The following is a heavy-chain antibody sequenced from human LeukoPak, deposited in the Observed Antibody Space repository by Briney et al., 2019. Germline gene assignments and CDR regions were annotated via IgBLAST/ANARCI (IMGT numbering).Heavy chain of an antibody. CDR1: GGSISSYY. Sequence: SSETLSLTCTVSGGSISSYYWSWIRQPPGKGLEWIGYIYYSGSTNYNPSLKSRVTISVDTSKNQFSLKLSSVTAADTAVYYCAREPIYSYGYDYWGQGTLVTVSS. J-gene: IGHJ4*02. CDR3: AREPIYSYGYDY. V-gene: IGHV4-59*01. D-gene: IGHD5-18*01. CDR2: IYYSGST.